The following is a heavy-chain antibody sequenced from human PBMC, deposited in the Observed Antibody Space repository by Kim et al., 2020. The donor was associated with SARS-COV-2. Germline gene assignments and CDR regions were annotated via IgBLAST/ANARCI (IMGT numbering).Heavy chain of an antibody. Sequence: SETLSLTCTVSGGSISSGGYYWSWIRQHPGKGLEWIGYIYYSGSTYYNPSLKSLLSISVDTSKNQFSLKLTSGTAADTAVYYCARTSSGYYAHFDYWGQGTLVTVSS. D-gene: IGHD3-22*01. CDR1: GGSISSGGYY. CDR2: IYYSGST. V-gene: IGHV4-31*01. CDR3: ARTSSGYYAHFDY. J-gene: IGHJ4*02.